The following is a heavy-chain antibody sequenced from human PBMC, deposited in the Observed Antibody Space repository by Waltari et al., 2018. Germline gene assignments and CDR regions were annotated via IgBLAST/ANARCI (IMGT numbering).Heavy chain of an antibody. V-gene: IGHV4-34*02. CDR1: GGSLSGYH. CDR3: ARVFGYYYSYMDV. Sequence: QVQLQQWGAGLLKPSETLSLTCDVSGGSLSGYHWTWIRQPPGKGLGVIGEIKESGRTTSNPSGESRVTVSIDTTNNQCSLRVRSVTAADTAVYYCARVFGYYYSYMDVWSKATTVTISS. D-gene: IGHD3-3*01. CDR2: IKESGRT. J-gene: IGHJ6*03.